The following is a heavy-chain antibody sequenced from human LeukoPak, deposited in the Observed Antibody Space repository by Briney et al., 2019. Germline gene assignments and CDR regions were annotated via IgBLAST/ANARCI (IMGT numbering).Heavy chain of an antibody. J-gene: IGHJ4*02. D-gene: IGHD3-22*01. CDR1: GGSISSGGYY. CDR2: IYYSGST. V-gene: IGHV4-31*03. Sequence: PSQTLSLTCTVSGGSISSGGYYWSWLRQHPGKGLEWIVYIYYSGSTYYSPSLKSRVTISVDTSKNQFSLRLSSVTAADTAVYYCARAADHYDSSGYAFDYWGQGTLVTVSS. CDR3: ARAADHYDSSGYAFDY.